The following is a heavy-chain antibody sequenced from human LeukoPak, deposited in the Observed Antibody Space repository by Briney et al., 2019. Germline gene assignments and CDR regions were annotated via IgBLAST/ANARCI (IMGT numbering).Heavy chain of an antibody. V-gene: IGHV3-15*01. Sequence: GGSLRLSCAASGFTFANAYMSWVRQAPGKGLEWVGRIKNKVAGETTDYAAPLKGRFTISRDDSKNTLFLQVNTLKTEDTAMYYCTSDDPVNRSWGQGTLVTVSP. CDR3: TSDDPVNRS. J-gene: IGHJ4*02. CDR1: GFTFANAY. CDR2: IKNKVAGETT.